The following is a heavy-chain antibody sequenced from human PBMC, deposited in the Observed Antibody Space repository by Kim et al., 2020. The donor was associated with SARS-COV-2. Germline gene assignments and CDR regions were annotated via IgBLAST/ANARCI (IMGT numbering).Heavy chain of an antibody. J-gene: IGHJ6*02. CDR2: IYYSGST. CDR1: GGSISSYY. Sequence: SETLSLTCTVSGGSISSYYWSWIRQPPGKGLEWIGYIYYSGSTNYNPSLKSRVTISVDTSKNQFSLKLSSVTAADTAVYYCARQEGQTGPYYYYGMDVWGQGTTVTVSS. CDR3: ARQEGQTGPYYYYGMDV. V-gene: IGHV4-59*08.